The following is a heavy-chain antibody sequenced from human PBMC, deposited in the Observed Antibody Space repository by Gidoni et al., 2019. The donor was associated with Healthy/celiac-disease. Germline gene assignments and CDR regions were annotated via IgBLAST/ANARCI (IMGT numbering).Heavy chain of an antibody. D-gene: IGHD6-13*01. CDR3: ARAEDSSWYLRGAFDI. J-gene: IGHJ3*02. CDR1: GFTFRSYA. CDR2: ISSNGGST. Sequence: EVQLVESGGGLVQPGGSLRLSCAASGFTFRSYAMHWVRQAPGKGLEYVSAISSNGGSTYYANSVKGRFTISRDNSKNTLYLQMGSLRAEDMAVYYCARAEDSSWYLRGAFDIWGQGTMVTVSS. V-gene: IGHV3-64*01.